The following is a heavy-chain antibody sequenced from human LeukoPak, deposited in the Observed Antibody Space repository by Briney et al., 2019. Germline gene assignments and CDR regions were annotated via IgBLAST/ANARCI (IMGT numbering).Heavy chain of an antibody. CDR2: INTNSGGT. D-gene: IGHD3-22*01. V-gene: IGHV1-2*02. Sequence: ASVKVSCKASGYTFIGYYMHWVRQAPGQGLEWMGWINTNSGGTNYAQKFQGRVTRTKDTSISTAYMPRRRLCTDDTAVYYCARDMTMIGDDYWGQGTLVTVSS. CDR1: GYTFIGYY. J-gene: IGHJ4*02. CDR3: ARDMTMIGDDY.